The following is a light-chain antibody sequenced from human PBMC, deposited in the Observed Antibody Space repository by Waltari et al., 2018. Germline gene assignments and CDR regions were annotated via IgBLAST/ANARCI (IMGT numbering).Light chain of an antibody. Sequence: DIVMTLSPLSLPVTPGEPASISCRSSQSLLHSNGYNYLDWYLQKPGQSPQLLIYLGTNRASGVPDRFSGSGSGTDFTLKISRVEAEDVGVYYCMQALQTPPTFGQGTKLEI. CDR2: LGT. V-gene: IGKV2-28*01. CDR3: MQALQTPPT. CDR1: QSLLHSNGYNY. J-gene: IGKJ2*01.